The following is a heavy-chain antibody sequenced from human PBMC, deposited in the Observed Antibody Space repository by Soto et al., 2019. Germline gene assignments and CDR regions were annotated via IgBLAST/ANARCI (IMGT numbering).Heavy chain of an antibody. CDR2: ISYDGSNK. Sequence: GGSLRLSCAASGFTFSSYCMHWVRQAPGKGLEWVAVISYDGSNKYYADSVKGRFTISRDNSKNTLYLQMNSLRAEDTAVYYCAQNRHSSGYYYLPSYGMDVWGQGTTVTVSS. CDR3: AQNRHSSGYYYLPSYGMDV. V-gene: IGHV3-30*03. CDR1: GFTFSSYC. J-gene: IGHJ6*02. D-gene: IGHD3-22*01.